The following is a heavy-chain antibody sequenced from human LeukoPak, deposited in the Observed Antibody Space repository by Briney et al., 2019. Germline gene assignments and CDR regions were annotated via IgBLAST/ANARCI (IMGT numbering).Heavy chain of an antibody. Sequence: TSVKVSCKASGFTFTSSAVQCVRQARGQRREWRGWIVVGSGNTNYAQKFQERVTITRDMSTSTAYMELSSLRSEDTAVYYCAALDYDILTGYYKDYYFDYWGQGTLVTVSS. J-gene: IGHJ4*02. CDR3: AALDYDILTGYYKDYYFDY. CDR1: GFTFTSSA. V-gene: IGHV1-58*01. CDR2: IVVGSGNT. D-gene: IGHD3-9*01.